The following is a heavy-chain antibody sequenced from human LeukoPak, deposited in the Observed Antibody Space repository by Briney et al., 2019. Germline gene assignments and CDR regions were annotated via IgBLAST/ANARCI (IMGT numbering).Heavy chain of an antibody. J-gene: IGHJ6*03. CDR2: ISSSGGAM. CDR3: ARIPVAGFDYFYYMDV. V-gene: IGHV3-48*03. CDR1: GFTFNNYE. D-gene: IGHD6-13*01. Sequence: PGGSLRLSCAGSGFTFNNYEVNWVRQAPGKGLEWVSYISSSGGAMYYADSVKGRFNISRDNAKNSLYLQMNSLRAEDTAVYYCARIPVAGFDYFYYMDVWGKGTTVTVSS.